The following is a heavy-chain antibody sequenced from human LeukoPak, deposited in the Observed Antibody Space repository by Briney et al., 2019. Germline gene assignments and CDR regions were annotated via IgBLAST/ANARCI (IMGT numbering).Heavy chain of an antibody. V-gene: IGHV4-31*03. CDR3: ARGPHLRFLEWLLPNWFDP. J-gene: IGHJ5*02. D-gene: IGHD3-3*01. Sequence: SETLSLTCTVSGGSISSGGYYWSWIRQHPGKSLEWIGYIYYSGSTYYNPSLKSRVTISVDTSKNQFSLKLSSVTAADTAVYYCARGPHLRFLEWLLPNWFDPWGQGTLVTVS. CDR1: GGSISSGGYY. CDR2: IYYSGST.